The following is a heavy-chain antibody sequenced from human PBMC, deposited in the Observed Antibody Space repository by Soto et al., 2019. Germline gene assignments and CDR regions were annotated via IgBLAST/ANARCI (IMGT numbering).Heavy chain of an antibody. Sequence: QVQLVQSGAEVKKPGSSVKVSCKASGGTFSSYTISWVRQDPGQGLEWMGRIIPILGIANYAQKFQGRVTITGDKSTSTAYMELSSLRSEDTAVYYCARTRRGSGSLNWFDPWGQGTLVTVSS. CDR1: GGTFSSYT. V-gene: IGHV1-69*02. D-gene: IGHD3-10*01. CDR2: IIPILGIA. J-gene: IGHJ5*02. CDR3: ARTRRGSGSLNWFDP.